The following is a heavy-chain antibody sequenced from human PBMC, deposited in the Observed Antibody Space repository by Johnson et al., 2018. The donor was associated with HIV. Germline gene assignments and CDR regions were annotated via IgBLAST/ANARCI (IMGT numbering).Heavy chain of an antibody. Sequence: VLLVESGGGLVQPGRSLKLSCAASGFTFDDYGMNWVRQAPGKGLEWVSGINWNGGSTGYADSVKGRFTISRDNSKNTLYLQMNSLRAEDTAVYYCAREGTVSYGGAFDIWGQGTMVTVSS. CDR1: GFTFDDYG. CDR3: AREGTVSYGGAFDI. D-gene: IGHD4-17*01. J-gene: IGHJ3*02. CDR2: INWNGGST. V-gene: IGHV3-20*04.